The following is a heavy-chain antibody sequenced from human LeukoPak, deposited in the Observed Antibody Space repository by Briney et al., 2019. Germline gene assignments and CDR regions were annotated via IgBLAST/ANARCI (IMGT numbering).Heavy chain of an antibody. Sequence: GESLKISCKGSGYSFTSYWIGWVRQMPGKGLEWMGIIYPGDSDTRYSPSFQGQVTISADKSISTAYLQWSSLKASDTAMYYCARHRASHCSSTSCLIDAFDIWGQGTMVTVSS. CDR1: GYSFTSYW. V-gene: IGHV5-51*01. CDR2: IYPGDSDT. J-gene: IGHJ3*02. CDR3: ARHRASHCSSTSCLIDAFDI. D-gene: IGHD2-2*01.